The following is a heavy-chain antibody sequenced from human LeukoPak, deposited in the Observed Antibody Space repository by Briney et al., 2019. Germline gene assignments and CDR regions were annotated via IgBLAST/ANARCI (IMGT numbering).Heavy chain of an antibody. D-gene: IGHD2-15*01. V-gene: IGHV1-69*01. J-gene: IGHJ6*04. CDR1: GGTFSSYA. CDR3: ARESVAVDIVVVVAAYGMDV. Sequence: SVKVSRKASGGTFSSYAISWVRQAPGQGLEWMGGIIPIFGTANYAQKFQGRVTITADESTSTAYMELSSLRSEDTAVYYCARESVAVDIVVVVAAYGMDVWGKGTTVTVSS. CDR2: IIPIFGTA.